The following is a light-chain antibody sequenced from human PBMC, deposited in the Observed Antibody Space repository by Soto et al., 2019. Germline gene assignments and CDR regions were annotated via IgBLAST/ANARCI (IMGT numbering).Light chain of an antibody. CDR1: SSDVGGYKF. V-gene: IGLV2-14*01. CDR2: EVS. J-gene: IGLJ3*02. CDR3: SSYTTSSTRV. Sequence: QSALTQPASVSGSPGQSITISCTRTSSDVGGYKFVSWYQQHPGKAPKLMIYEVSNRPSGVSNRFSGSKSGNTAPLTISGLQAEDEADYYCSSYTTSSTRVFGGGTKVTVL.